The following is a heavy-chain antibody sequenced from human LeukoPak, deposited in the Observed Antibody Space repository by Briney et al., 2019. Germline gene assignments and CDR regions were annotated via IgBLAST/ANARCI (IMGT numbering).Heavy chain of an antibody. CDR2: ISGRGGTT. V-gene: IGHV3-48*01. Sequence: GGSLRLPCAASGFTFSSYWMHWVRQAPGKGLVWVSAISGRGGTTYYADSVKGRFAISRDNAKNSLYLQMNSLRAEDTAVYYCARDHHRRLYDSQARDTFDIWGQGTMVTVSS. CDR1: GFTFSSYW. J-gene: IGHJ3*02. CDR3: ARDHHRRLYDSQARDTFDI. D-gene: IGHD3-22*01.